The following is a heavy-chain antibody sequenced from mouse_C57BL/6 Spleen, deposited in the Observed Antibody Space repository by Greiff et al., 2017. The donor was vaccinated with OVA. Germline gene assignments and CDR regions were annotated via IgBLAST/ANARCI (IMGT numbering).Heavy chain of an antibody. D-gene: IGHD1-1*01. Sequence: EVQVVESGGGLVKPGGSLKLSCAASGFTFSDYGMHWVRQAPEKGLEWVAYISSGSSTIYYADTVKGRFTISRDNAKNTLFLQMTSLRSEDTAMYYCARPYYYGSSYDWFAYWGQGTLVTVSA. CDR2: ISSGSSTI. CDR1: GFTFSDYG. V-gene: IGHV5-17*01. CDR3: ARPYYYGSSYDWFAY. J-gene: IGHJ3*01.